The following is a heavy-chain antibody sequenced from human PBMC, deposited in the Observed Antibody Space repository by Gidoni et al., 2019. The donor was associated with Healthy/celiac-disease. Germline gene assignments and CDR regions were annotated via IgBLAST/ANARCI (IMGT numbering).Heavy chain of an antibody. V-gene: IGHV1-2*02. D-gene: IGHD3-22*01. J-gene: IGHJ6*02. CDR1: GYTFTGYY. Sequence: QVQLVQSGAEVKKPGASVKVSCKASGYTFTGYYMHWVRQAPGQGLEWMGWINPNSGGTNYAQKFQGRVTMTRDTSISTAYMELSRLRSDDTAVYYCARDRLRGYYDSSGLPHPYYYYYGMDVWGQGTTVTVSS. CDR3: ARDRLRGYYDSSGLPHPYYYYYGMDV. CDR2: INPNSGGT.